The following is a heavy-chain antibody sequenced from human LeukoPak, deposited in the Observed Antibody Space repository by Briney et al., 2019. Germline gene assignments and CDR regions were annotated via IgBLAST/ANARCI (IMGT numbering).Heavy chain of an antibody. J-gene: IGHJ6*03. V-gene: IGHV3-53*04. CDR1: GFTVSSNY. CDR3: ARDSGGYCGGDCYADYYYYMDV. CDR2: IYSGGST. Sequence: GGSLRLSCAASGFTVSSNYMSWVRQAPGKGLEWVSVIYSGGSTYYADSVKGRFTISRQNSKITLSLQMNSLRAEDTAVYYCARDSGGYCGGDCYADYYYYMDVWGKGTTVTVSS. D-gene: IGHD2-21*01.